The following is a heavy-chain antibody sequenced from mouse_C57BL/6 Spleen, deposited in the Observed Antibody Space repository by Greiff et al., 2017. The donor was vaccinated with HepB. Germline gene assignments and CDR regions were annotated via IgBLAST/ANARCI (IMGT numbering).Heavy chain of an antibody. V-gene: IGHV1-52*01. Sequence: QLQQPGAELVRPGSSVKLSCKASGYTFTSYWMHWVKQRPIQGLEWIGNIDPSDSETHYNQKFKDKATLTVDKSSSTAYMQLSSLTSEDSAVYYCARRGGPGYFDYWGQGTTLTVSS. CDR1: GYTFTSYW. J-gene: IGHJ2*01. CDR2: IDPSDSET. CDR3: ARRGGPGYFDY.